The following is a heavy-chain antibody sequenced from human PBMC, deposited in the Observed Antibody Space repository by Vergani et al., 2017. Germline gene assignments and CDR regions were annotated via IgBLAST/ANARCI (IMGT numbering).Heavy chain of an antibody. V-gene: IGHV4-59*01. J-gene: IGHJ4*02. CDR2: IYYSGST. CDR3: ARGGSSSWYWDY. D-gene: IGHD6-13*01. Sequence: QVQLQESGPGLVKPSETLSLTCTVSGGSISSYYWSWIRQPPGKGLEWIGYIYYSGSTNYNPSLKSRVTISVDTSKNQFSLKLSSVTAADTAVYYFARGGSSSWYWDYWGQGTLVTVSS. CDR1: GGSISSYY.